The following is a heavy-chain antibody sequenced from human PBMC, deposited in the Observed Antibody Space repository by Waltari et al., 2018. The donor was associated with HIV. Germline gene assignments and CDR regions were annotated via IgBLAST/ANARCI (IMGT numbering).Heavy chain of an antibody. D-gene: IGHD3-10*01. CDR2: IKQDGSEK. Sequence: EVQLVESGGGLVQPGGSLRLSCAASGFTFSSYWMSGVRQAPGKGVEWVDNIKQDGSEKDYVDSVNGRFTISRDNAENSLYLQMNSLRAEDTAGYYCARGGFYGSGSKVNWGQGTLVTVSS. CDR3: ARGGFYGSGSKVN. J-gene: IGHJ4*02. CDR1: GFTFSSYW. V-gene: IGHV3-7*04.